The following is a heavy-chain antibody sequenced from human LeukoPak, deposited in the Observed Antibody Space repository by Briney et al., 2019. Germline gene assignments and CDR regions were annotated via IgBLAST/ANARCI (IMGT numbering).Heavy chain of an antibody. CDR3: ARHTGIAAPPEMWTFDY. CDR1: GYSFTSYW. CDR2: IYPGDSDT. J-gene: IGHJ4*02. Sequence: GESLKISCKGSGYSFTSYWIGWVRQMPGKGLEWMGIIYPGDSDTRYSPSFQGQVTISADKSISTAYLQWSSLKASDTAMYYCARHTGIAAPPEMWTFDYWGQGTLVTVSS. D-gene: IGHD6-6*01. V-gene: IGHV5-51*01.